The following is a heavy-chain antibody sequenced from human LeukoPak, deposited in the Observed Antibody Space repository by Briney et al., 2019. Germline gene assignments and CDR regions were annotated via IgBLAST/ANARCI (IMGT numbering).Heavy chain of an antibody. J-gene: IGHJ4*02. Sequence: GGSLRLSCAASGFTFSSYAMTWVRQAPGKGLEWVSVISGSAGTTYYADSVKGRFTISRDNSKNTLYLQMNSLRAEDTAVYYCAKMSGYGSSSGRGYYFDYWGQGTLGTVSS. V-gene: IGHV3-23*01. D-gene: IGHD6-6*01. CDR1: GFTFSSYA. CDR3: AKMSGYGSSSGRGYYFDY. CDR2: ISGSAGTT.